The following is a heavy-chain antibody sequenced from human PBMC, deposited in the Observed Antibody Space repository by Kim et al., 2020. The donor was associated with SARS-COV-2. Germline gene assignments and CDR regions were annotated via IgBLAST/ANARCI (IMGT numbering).Heavy chain of an antibody. D-gene: IGHD5-12*01. J-gene: IGHJ3*02. CDR1: GFMFDDDG. V-gene: IGHV3-20*04. Sequence: GGSLRLSCAASGFMFDDDGMTWVRQVPGKGLEWVSDINWNGRSTKYADSVKGRFTISRDNAKKTLYLQMDSLRVEDTGFYYCTREDATMATSAIDIWGQGTTVTVSS. CDR2: INWNGRST. CDR3: TREDATMATSAIDI.